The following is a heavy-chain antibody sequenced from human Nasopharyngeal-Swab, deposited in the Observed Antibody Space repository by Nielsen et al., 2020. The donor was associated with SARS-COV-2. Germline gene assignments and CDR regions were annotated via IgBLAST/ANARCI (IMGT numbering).Heavy chain of an antibody. Sequence: GESLKISCAGSGLTFSSHWMSWVRQAPGKGPEWVAKINQDGGDKYYVDSVKGRFTISRDNSKNTLYLQMNSLRAEDTAVYYCARSPLGYCSGGSCYPEEYFDYWGQGTLVTVSS. CDR2: INQDGGDK. V-gene: IGHV3-7*01. J-gene: IGHJ4*02. D-gene: IGHD2-15*01. CDR1: GLTFSSHW. CDR3: ARSPLGYCSGGSCYPEEYFDY.